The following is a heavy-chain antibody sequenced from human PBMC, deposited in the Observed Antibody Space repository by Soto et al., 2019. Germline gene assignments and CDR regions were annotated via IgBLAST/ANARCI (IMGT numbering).Heavy chain of an antibody. CDR1: GFSLSTSGMC. D-gene: IGHD2-21*02. CDR2: IDWDDDK. CDR3: IQSRCGGDCLQSYASHYYYGMDV. V-gene: IGHV2-70*12. Sequence: SGPTLVNPTQTLTLTCTFSGFSLSTSGMCVSRIRQPPGKALEWLARIDWDDDKYYSTSLKTRLTISKDTSKNQVVLTMTNMDPVDTATYYCIQSRCGGDCLQSYASHYYYGMDVWGQGTTVTVSS. J-gene: IGHJ6*02.